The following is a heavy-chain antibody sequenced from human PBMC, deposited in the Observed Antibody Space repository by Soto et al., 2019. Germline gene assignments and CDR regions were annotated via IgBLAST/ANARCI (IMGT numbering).Heavy chain of an antibody. CDR3: ARAPRDFWSGPIDY. J-gene: IGHJ4*02. D-gene: IGHD3-3*01. Sequence: GGSLRLSCAASGFTFSSYGMHWVRQAPGKGLEWVAVIWYDGGNKYYADSVKGRFTISRDNSKNTLYLQMNSLRAEDTAVYYCARAPRDFWSGPIDYWGQGTLVTVSS. V-gene: IGHV3-33*01. CDR2: IWYDGGNK. CDR1: GFTFSSYG.